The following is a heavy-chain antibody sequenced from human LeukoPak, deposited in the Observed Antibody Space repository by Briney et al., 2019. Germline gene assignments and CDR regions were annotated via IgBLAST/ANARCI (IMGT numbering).Heavy chain of an antibody. D-gene: IGHD3-10*01. CDR1: GGSFSGYY. V-gene: IGHV4-34*01. Sequence: PSETLSLTCAVYGGSFSGYYWSWIRQPTAKGLGWIGEINHSGSTNYNPSLKSRVTISVDTSKDQFSLKLSSVTAADTAVYYCARGYGSGSFNWFDPWGQGTLVTVSS. CDR2: INHSGST. J-gene: IGHJ5*02. CDR3: ARGYGSGSFNWFDP.